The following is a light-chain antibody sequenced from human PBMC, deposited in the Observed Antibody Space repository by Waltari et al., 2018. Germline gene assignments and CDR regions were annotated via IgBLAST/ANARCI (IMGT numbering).Light chain of an antibody. CDR2: EDN. V-gene: IGLV6-57*04. CDR3: QSCDGNNWV. CDR1: SGSIASNY. Sequence: NFMLTQPHSVSESPGKTVTISCTRSSGSIASNYVQWYQQRPGSAPTTVIYEDNQRPSGVPDRFSGSIDRSSNSASLTISGLKTEDEADYYCQSCDGNNWVFGGGTKLTVL. J-gene: IGLJ3*02.